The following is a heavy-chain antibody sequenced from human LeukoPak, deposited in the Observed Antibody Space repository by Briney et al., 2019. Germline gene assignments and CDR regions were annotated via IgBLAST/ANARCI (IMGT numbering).Heavy chain of an antibody. D-gene: IGHD6-13*01. J-gene: IGHJ3*02. V-gene: IGHV4-31*03. CDR3: ARLTIPPAGYRMGVFDI. Sequence: SETLSLTCTVSGGSISSGGYYWSWIRQHPGKGLEWIGYIYYSGSTYYNPSLKSRVTISVDTSKNQFSLKLSSVTAADTAVYYCARLTIPPAGYRMGVFDIWGQGTMVTVSS. CDR1: GGSISSGGYY. CDR2: IYYSGST.